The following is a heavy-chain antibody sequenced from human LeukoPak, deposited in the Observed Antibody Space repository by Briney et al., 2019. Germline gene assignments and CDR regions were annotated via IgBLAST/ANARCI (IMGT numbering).Heavy chain of an antibody. J-gene: IGHJ6*02. CDR3: AIGYGSGSYFYGMDV. D-gene: IGHD3-10*01. CDR1: GYTFTSYD. Sequence: VKVSCKASGYTFTSYDFNWVRQATGQRPEWMGWMSPNSGDTGYAQKFQDRVTMTRNTSISTAYMELSSLRSDDTAVYYCAIGYGSGSYFYGMDVWGQGTTVTVSS. V-gene: IGHV1-8*01. CDR2: MSPNSGDT.